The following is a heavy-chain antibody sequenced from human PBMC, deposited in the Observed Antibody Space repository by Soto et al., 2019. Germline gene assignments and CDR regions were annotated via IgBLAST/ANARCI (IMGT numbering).Heavy chain of an antibody. CDR3: AKLRDFVVLPAGILDY. CDR2: IDIRSSYT. Sequence: LSLTCTVSGGSISSSSYYWGWIRQAPGKGLEWVSYIDIRSSYTNYIDSVKGRFTISRENVKNSLYLQMNSLRTEDTAMYYCAKLRDFVVLPAGILDYWGPGTLVTVSS. V-gene: IGHV3-11*03. D-gene: IGHD2-8*01. CDR1: GGSISSSS. J-gene: IGHJ4*02.